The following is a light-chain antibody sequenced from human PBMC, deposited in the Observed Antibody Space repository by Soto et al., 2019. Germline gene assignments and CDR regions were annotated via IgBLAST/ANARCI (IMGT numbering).Light chain of an antibody. CDR1: SSNIGDNS. J-gene: IGLJ3*02. CDR2: NDN. Sequence: QPVLTQPPSASGTPGQSVTISCSGSSSNIGDNSVSWYQQLPGTAPKVVIYNDNQRPSGVPDRISGSKSGTSASLDISGLQSEDEADYYCAAWDDNLNGWVFGGGTKLTVL. CDR3: AAWDDNLNGWV. V-gene: IGLV1-44*01.